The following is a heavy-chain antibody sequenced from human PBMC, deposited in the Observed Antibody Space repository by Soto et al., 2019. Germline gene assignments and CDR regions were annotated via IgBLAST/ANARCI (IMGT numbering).Heavy chain of an antibody. J-gene: IGHJ6*02. CDR2: ISYDGSNK. D-gene: IGHD1-20*01. CDR1: GFTFSSYA. V-gene: IGHV3-30-3*01. Sequence: QVQLVESGGGVVQPGRSLRLSCAASGFTFSSYAMHWVRQAPGKGLEWVAGISYDGSNKYYADSVKGRFTISRDNSKNTLYLQMNSLRAEDTAVYYCARSQGYNWNYFGMDVWGQGTTVTVSS. CDR3: ARSQGYNWNYFGMDV.